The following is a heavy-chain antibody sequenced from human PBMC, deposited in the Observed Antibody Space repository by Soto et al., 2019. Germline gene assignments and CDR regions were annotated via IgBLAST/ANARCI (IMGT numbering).Heavy chain of an antibody. V-gene: IGHV1-18*01. D-gene: IGHD5-12*01. CDR1: GYTFTRSG. CDR3: ARAAVAPSTSSGMDV. J-gene: IGHJ6*04. CDR2: ISSYNGDT. Sequence: QVQLVQSGAEVKKPGASVKVSCKASGYTFTRSGISWVRQAPGQGPEWMGWISSYNGDTNYAQTFQGRVTMTTDTARTTAYMELRGRRSDDTAVYFWARAAVAPSTSSGMDVWGKGPPVTVSP.